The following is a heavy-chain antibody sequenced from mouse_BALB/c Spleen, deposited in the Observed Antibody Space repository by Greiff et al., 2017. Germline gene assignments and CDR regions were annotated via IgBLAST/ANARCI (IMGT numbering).Heavy chain of an antibody. D-gene: IGHD1-1*01. V-gene: IGHV3-2*02. Sequence: EVMLVESGPGLVKPSQSLSLTCTVTGYSITSDYAWNWIRQFPGNKLEWMGYISYSGSTSYNPSLKSRISITRDTSKNQFFLQLNSVTTEDTATYYCARILYYYGSPRYFDVWGAGTTVTVSS. CDR2: ISYSGST. CDR3: ARILYYYGSPRYFDV. J-gene: IGHJ1*01. CDR1: GYSITSDYA.